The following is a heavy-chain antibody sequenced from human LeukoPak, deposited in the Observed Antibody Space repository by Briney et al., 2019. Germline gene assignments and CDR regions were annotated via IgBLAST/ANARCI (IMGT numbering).Heavy chain of an antibody. V-gene: IGHV4-4*07. J-gene: IGHJ4*02. CDR1: GGSINTYY. D-gene: IGHD3-10*01. Sequence: PSETLSLTCTVSGGSINTYYWSWLRQSAGKGLEWIGRIYTSGSTNYSPSLKSRVTMSVDTSENQFSLKLSSVTAADTAVYYCARLFYGSGSRYFDSWGQGTLATVSS. CDR3: ARLFYGSGSRYFDS. CDR2: IYTSGST.